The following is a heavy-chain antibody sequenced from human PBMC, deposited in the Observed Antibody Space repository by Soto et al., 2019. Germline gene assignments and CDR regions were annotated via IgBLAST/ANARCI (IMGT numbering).Heavy chain of an antibody. CDR3: ATTNLIVVVPAAIRTGY. CDR1: GGSISSSSYY. CDR2: IYYSGST. D-gene: IGHD2-2*02. Sequence: SETLSLTCTVSGGSISSSSYYWGWIRQPPGKGLEWIGSIYYSGSTYYNPSLKSRVTISVDTSKYQFSLKLSSVTAADTAVYYCATTNLIVVVPAAIRTGYWGQGTLVTVSS. V-gene: IGHV4-39*01. J-gene: IGHJ4*02.